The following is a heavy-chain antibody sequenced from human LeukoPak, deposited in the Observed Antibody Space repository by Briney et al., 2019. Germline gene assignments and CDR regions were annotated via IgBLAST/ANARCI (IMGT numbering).Heavy chain of an antibody. J-gene: IGHJ5*02. CDR2: INPNSGGT. CDR1: GYTFTGYY. V-gene: IGHV1-2*02. Sequence: ASVRVSCKASGYTFTGYYIHWVRQAPGQGLECMGWINPNSGGTNYAQKFQGRVTMTRDTSISTAYMELSRLRSDDTAVSYCARGGSGSYFSWLDPWGQGTLVTVSS. CDR3: ARGGSGSYFSWLDP. D-gene: IGHD3-10*01.